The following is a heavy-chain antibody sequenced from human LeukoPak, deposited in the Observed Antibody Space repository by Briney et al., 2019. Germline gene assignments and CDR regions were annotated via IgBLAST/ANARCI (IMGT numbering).Heavy chain of an antibody. CDR3: AKEQSRWFGKLAFDS. V-gene: IGHV3-30*02. J-gene: IGHJ4*02. D-gene: IGHD3-10*01. Sequence: GGSLRLSCAASGFTFSTYGIHWVRQAPGKGLEWVAFIRYDGSNENYADSVRGRFTISRDKSKNTVFMLMNSLRPEDTAVYYCAKEQSRWFGKLAFDSWGQGTLVTVSS. CDR1: GFTFSTYG. CDR2: IRYDGSNE.